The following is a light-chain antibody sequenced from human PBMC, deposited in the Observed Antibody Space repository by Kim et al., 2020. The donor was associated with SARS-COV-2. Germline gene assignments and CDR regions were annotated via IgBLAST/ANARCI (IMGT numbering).Light chain of an antibody. CDR1: QSVSSY. J-gene: IGKJ4*01. CDR2: DAF. V-gene: IGKV3-11*01. Sequence: EIVLTQSPATLSLSPGDRATLSCRASQSVSSYLVWYQQKPGQAPRLLIHDAFNRATGIPARFSGSGSGTDFTLTISSLEPEDFAIYYCQQRSNWPLTFGGGTKVDIK. CDR3: QQRSNWPLT.